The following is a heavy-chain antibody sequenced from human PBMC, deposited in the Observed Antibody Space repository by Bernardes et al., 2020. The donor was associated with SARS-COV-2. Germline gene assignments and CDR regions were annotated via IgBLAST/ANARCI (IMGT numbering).Heavy chain of an antibody. CDR3: ARDQLYSSSSKQNYYYYYGMDV. CDR2: IYYSGST. J-gene: IGHJ6*02. V-gene: IGHV4-31*03. D-gene: IGHD6-6*01. CDR1: GGSISSGGYY. Sequence: TLSLTCTVSGGSISSGGYYWSWIRQHPGKGLEWIGYIYYSGSTYYNPSLKSRVTISVDTSKNQFSLKLSSVTAADTAVYYCARDQLYSSSSKQNYYYYYGMDVWGQGTTVTVSS.